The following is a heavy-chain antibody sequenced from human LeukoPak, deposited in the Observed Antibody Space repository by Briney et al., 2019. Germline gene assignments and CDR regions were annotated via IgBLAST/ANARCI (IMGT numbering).Heavy chain of an antibody. CDR3: ARAYYGSGNFYFDY. Sequence: SETLSLTCTVSGGSISSGGYCWSWIRQHPGKDLEWIGYTYYSGSTYYNPSLKSRVTISVDTSKNQFSLKLSSVTAADTAVYYCARAYYGSGNFYFDYWGQGTLVTVSS. CDR2: TYYSGST. D-gene: IGHD3-10*01. CDR1: GGSISSGGYC. V-gene: IGHV4-31*03. J-gene: IGHJ4*02.